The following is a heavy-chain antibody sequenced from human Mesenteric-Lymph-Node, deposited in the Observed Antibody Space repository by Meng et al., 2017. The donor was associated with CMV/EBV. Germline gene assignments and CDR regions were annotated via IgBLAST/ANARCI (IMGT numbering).Heavy chain of an antibody. J-gene: IGHJ3*02. CDR3: AKDQRSCSSTSCYGNDAFDI. CDR2: ISYDGSNK. D-gene: IGHD2-2*01. Sequence: GGSLRLSCAASGFTFSSYAMHWVRQAPGKGLEWVAVISYDGSNKYYADSVKGRFTISRDNSKNTLYLQMNSLRAEDTAVYYCAKDQRSCSSTSCYGNDAFDIWGQGTMVTVSS. CDR1: GFTFSSYA. V-gene: IGHV3-30-3*01.